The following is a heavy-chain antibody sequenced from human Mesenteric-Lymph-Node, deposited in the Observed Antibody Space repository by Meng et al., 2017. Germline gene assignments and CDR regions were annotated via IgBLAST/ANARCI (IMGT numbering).Heavy chain of an antibody. J-gene: IGHJ5*02. CDR2: IIPIFGKT. D-gene: IGHD3-10*01. CDR3: AYGSGSYLNNCFDP. Sequence: VLVGPAGSEGKKPGSSVRVSCKASGGTFSSYAINWVRQAPGQGLEWMGGIIPIFGKTNYAQKLQGRVTITTDESTSTTYMELSSLRSEDTAVYYCAYGSGSYLNNCFDPWGQGTLVTVSS. V-gene: IGHV1-69*05. CDR1: GGTFSSYA.